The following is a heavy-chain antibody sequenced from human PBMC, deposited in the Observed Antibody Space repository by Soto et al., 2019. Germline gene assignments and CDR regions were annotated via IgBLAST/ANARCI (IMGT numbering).Heavy chain of an antibody. V-gene: IGHV4-4*02. CDR3: ARRCRRGGDCYSHDAFDI. Sequence: QVQLQESGPGLVKSSGTLSVTCAVSGGSVSSSNWWSWVRQPPGEGLEWIGEFYHSGSTNYNPSLESRVTLSVDKSKKQFSLNLSTVTAADTAVYYCARRCRRGGDCYSHDAFDIWGQGTMVTVSS. CDR1: GGSVSSSNW. D-gene: IGHD2-21*02. J-gene: IGHJ3*02. CDR2: FYHSGST.